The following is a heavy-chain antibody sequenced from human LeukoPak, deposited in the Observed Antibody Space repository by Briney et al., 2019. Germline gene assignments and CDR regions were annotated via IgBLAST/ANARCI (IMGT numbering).Heavy chain of an antibody. CDR1: GFTFSSYG. D-gene: IGHD1-26*01. Sequence: PGGSLRLSCAASGFTFSSYGMHWVRQAPGKGLEWVASIEQDGSQKYYVDSVRGRFTISRDNAKNSVYLQTNSLRVEDTAVYYCARNSGSNPFNYWGQGTLVTVSS. J-gene: IGHJ4*02. CDR3: ARNSGSNPFNY. V-gene: IGHV3-7*01. CDR2: IEQDGSQK.